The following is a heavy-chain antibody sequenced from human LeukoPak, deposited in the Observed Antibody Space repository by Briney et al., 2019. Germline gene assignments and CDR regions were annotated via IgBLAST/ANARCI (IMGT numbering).Heavy chain of an antibody. CDR3: ARDSFGYRGPFDP. Sequence: GGSLRLSCAASGFTFSSYSMNWVRQAPGKGLEWVSSISSSSSYIYYADSVKGRFTISRDNAKNSLYLQMNSLRAEDTAVYYCARDSFGYRGPFDPWGQGTLVTVSS. V-gene: IGHV3-21*01. J-gene: IGHJ5*02. CDR2: ISSSSSYI. CDR1: GFTFSSYS. D-gene: IGHD5-24*01.